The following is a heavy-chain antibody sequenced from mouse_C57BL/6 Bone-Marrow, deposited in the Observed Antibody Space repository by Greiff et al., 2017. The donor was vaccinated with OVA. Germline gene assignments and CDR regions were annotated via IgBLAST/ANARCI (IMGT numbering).Heavy chain of an antibody. CDR1: GFNIKDDY. Sequence: EVQLVESGAELVRPGASVKLSCTASGFNIKDDYMHWVKQRPEQGLEWIGWIDPENGDTEYASKFQGKATITADTSSNTAYLQLSSLTSEDTAVYYCTITTVVFDYWGQGTTLTVSS. J-gene: IGHJ2*01. CDR3: TITTVVFDY. V-gene: IGHV14-4*01. CDR2: IDPENGDT. D-gene: IGHD1-1*01.